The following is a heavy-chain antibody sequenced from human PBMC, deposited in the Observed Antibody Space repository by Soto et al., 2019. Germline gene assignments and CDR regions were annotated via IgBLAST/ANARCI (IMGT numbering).Heavy chain of an antibody. CDR2: ISYDGTNK. V-gene: IGHV3-30*18. D-gene: IGHD4-17*01. J-gene: IGHJ6*02. CDR1: GFTFSTYG. CDR3: AKDLQSYGDYDYYCYGMDV. Sequence: QVQLVESGGGEVQPGRSLTISCAASGFTFSTYGMHWVRQTPGKGLEWVAVISYDGTNKFYSYSVKGRFTISRDNFKNTLNLQMNSLRADDTAVYSCAKDLQSYGDYDYYCYGMDVWGLGTRVTVSS.